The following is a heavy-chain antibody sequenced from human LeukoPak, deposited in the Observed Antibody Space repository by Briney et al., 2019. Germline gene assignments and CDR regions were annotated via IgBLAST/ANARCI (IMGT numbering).Heavy chain of an antibody. D-gene: IGHD2-8*01. V-gene: IGHV4-30-2*01. J-gene: IGHJ5*02. CDR1: GGSISSGGYS. CDR2: IYHSGST. Sequence: SQTLSLTCAVSGGSISSGGYSWSWIRQPPGKGLEWIGYIYHSGSTYYNPSLKSRVTISVDRSKNQFSLKLSSVTAADTAVYYCARFLYRSNWFDPWGQGTLVTVSS. CDR3: ARFLYRSNWFDP.